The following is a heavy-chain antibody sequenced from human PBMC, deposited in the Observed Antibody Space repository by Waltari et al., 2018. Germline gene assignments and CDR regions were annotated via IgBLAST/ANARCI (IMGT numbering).Heavy chain of an antibody. CDR2: ISGSGGST. J-gene: IGHJ3*02. Sequence: EVQLVESGGGLVQPGGSLRLSCAASGFTFSSYAMSWVRQAPGKGREWVSAISGSGGSTYDADSVKGRFTISRDNSKNTLYLQMNSLRAEDTAVYYCANHEAIFGVVKRRGDAFDIWGQGTMVTVSS. D-gene: IGHD3-3*01. CDR1: GFTFSSYA. V-gene: IGHV3-23*04. CDR3: ANHEAIFGVVKRRGDAFDI.